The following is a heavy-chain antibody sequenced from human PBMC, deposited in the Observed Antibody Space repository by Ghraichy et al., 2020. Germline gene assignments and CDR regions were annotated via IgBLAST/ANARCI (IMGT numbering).Heavy chain of an antibody. Sequence: SQTLSLTCTVSGDSVSSGTYFWGWIRQPPGKGLEWIGSFHYSASTYYHPSLKSRVTIAVDRSNNQFSLKLSAVAAADTAIYYCARLYRRGSTSSLYYFDYWGQGTLVTVSS. CDR2: FHYSAST. J-gene: IGHJ4*02. CDR1: GDSVSSGTYF. CDR3: ARLYRRGSTSSLYYFDY. D-gene: IGHD2-2*01. V-gene: IGHV4-39*01.